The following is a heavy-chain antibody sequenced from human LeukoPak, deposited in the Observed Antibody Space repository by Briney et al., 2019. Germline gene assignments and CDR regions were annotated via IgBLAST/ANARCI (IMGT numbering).Heavy chain of an antibody. CDR2: IWYDGSEK. CDR1: GFTFTNYG. J-gene: IGHJ4*02. V-gene: IGHV3-33*01. CDR3: ARLGLGWSLDY. D-gene: IGHD6-19*01. Sequence: GGSLRLSCAASGFTFTNYGIDWVRQAPGKGLEWVAVIWYDGSEKYYADSVKGRFTISRDQSKNTVYLQMNSLRVGDTAVYYCARLGLGWSLDYWGQGILVTVS.